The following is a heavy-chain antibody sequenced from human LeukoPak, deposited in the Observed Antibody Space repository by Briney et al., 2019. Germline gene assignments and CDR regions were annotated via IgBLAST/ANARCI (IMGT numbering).Heavy chain of an antibody. D-gene: IGHD3-22*01. J-gene: IGHJ4*02. CDR2: IYHSGST. CDR1: GGSISSSNW. Sequence: KPSETLSLTCAVSGGSISSSNWWSWVRQPPGKGLEWIGEIYHSGSTNYNPSLKSRVTISVDTSKNQFSLKLSSVTAADTAVYYCAAYDSSGYYWGEYWGQGTLVTVSS. CDR3: AAYDSSGYYWGEY. V-gene: IGHV4-4*02.